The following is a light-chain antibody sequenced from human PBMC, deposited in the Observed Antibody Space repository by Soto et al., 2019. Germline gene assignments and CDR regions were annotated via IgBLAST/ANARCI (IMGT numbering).Light chain of an antibody. CDR1: QNINNC. CDR2: DAS. CDR3: QQYENPPT. J-gene: IGKJ5*01. Sequence: IQMPQSPSSMSASVVDGVTITSQASQNINNCLNWYQQKPGRAPKLLIYDASDLEAGVPSRFRGSGSGTDFTFTISRLQPEDIATYYCQQYENPPTFGQGTRLEIK. V-gene: IGKV1-33*01.